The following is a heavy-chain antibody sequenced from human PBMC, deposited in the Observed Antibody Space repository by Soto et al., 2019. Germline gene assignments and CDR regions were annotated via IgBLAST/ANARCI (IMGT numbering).Heavy chain of an antibody. D-gene: IGHD3-10*01. CDR2: INHSGST. CDR1: GGSFSGYY. Sequence: KPSETLSLTCAVYGGSFSGYYWSWIRQPPGKRLEWIGEINHSGSTNYNPSLKSRVTISVDTSKNQFSLKLSSVTAADTAVYYCARGLRYYYGSGSYGRFDPWGQGTLVTVSS. J-gene: IGHJ5*02. V-gene: IGHV4-34*01. CDR3: ARGLRYYYGSGSYGRFDP.